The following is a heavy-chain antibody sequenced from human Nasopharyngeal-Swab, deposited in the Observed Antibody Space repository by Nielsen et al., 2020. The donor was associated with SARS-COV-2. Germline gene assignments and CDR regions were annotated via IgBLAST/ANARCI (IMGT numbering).Heavy chain of an antibody. Sequence: SETLSLTCTVSGGSISSSSYYWGWIHQPPGKGLEWIGSIYYSGSTYYNPSLKSRVTISVDTSKNQFSLKLRFVTAADTAVYYCARLEFEATIASWGQGTLVTVSS. J-gene: IGHJ4*02. CDR2: IYYSGST. D-gene: IGHD5-24*01. CDR1: GGSISSSSYY. CDR3: ARLEFEATIAS. V-gene: IGHV4-39*07.